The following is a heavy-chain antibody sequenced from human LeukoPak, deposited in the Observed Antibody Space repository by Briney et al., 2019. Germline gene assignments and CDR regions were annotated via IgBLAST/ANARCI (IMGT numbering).Heavy chain of an antibody. CDR3: ARGEESGSYCTY. V-gene: IGHV5-51*01. J-gene: IGHJ4*02. Sequence: AESLKISCKASGYSFTSYWIGWVRQMPGKGLEWMGIIYPGDSDTRYNPSFQGQVTISADEYISTAYLQWSSLKASDTAMYYCARGEESGSYCTYWGQGTLVTVSS. D-gene: IGHD1-26*01. CDR1: GYSFTSYW. CDR2: IYPGDSDT.